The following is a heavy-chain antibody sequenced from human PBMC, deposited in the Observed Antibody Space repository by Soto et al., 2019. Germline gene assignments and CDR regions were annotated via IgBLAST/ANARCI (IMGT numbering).Heavy chain of an antibody. CDR2: IDPSDSYT. CDR1: GYSFTSYW. V-gene: IGHV5-10-1*01. J-gene: IGHJ4*02. Sequence: GESLKISCKGSGYSFTSYWIIWVRQMPWKGLEWMGRIDPSDSYTNYSPFFQGHVTISADKSISTAYLQWSSLKASDTAMYYCARHGRSEAGYSYGFADYWGQGTLVTVSS. CDR3: ARHGRSEAGYSYGFADY. D-gene: IGHD5-18*01.